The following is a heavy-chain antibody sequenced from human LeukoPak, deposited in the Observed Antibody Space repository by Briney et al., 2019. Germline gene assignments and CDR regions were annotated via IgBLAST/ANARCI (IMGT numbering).Heavy chain of an antibody. CDR3: ARGSVAGIVVVPFDY. V-gene: IGHV1-69*13. CDR1: GYTFTSYG. CDR2: IIPIFGTA. D-gene: IGHD2-15*01. J-gene: IGHJ4*02. Sequence: SVKVSCKASGYTFTSYGISWVRQAPGQGLEWMGGIIPIFGTANYAQKFQGRVTITADESTSTAYMELSSLRSEDTAVYYCARGSVAGIVVVPFDYWGQGTLVTVSS.